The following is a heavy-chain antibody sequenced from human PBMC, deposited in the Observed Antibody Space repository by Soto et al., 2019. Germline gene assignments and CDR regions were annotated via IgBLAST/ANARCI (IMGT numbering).Heavy chain of an antibody. D-gene: IGHD6-6*01. CDR1: GESISSGGYY. CDR3: ARASSSSSAADY. J-gene: IGHJ4*02. V-gene: IGHV4-31*03. CDR2: IYDSESA. Sequence: QVQLQESGPGLAKPSQTLSLTCSVSGESISSGGYYWSWIRHHPGKGLEWIGYIYDSESAYYNPSLKSRVTISMDTSKNHFAMRLSSVTAADTAVYYCARASSSSSAADYWGQGTLATVSS.